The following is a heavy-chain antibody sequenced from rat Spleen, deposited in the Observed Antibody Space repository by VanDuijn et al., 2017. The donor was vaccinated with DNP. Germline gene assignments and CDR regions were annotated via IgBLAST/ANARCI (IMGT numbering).Heavy chain of an antibody. Sequence: EVQLVESGGGLVQPGRSLKLSCAASGFTFNDYGMAWVRQAPKKGLEWVAAISTSGGRTYYPDSVKGRFTISRDAAKSSLYLQMNSLKSEDTATYYCARGSTSIYWYFDFWGPGTMVTVSS. CDR1: GFTFNDYG. D-gene: IGHD3-1*01. J-gene: IGHJ1*01. CDR2: ISTSGGRT. V-gene: IGHV5S13*01. CDR3: ARGSTSIYWYFDF.